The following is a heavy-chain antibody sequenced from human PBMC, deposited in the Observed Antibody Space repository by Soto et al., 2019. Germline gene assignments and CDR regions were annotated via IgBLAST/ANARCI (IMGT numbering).Heavy chain of an antibody. CDR2: ISSSGSTI. V-gene: IGHV3-11*01. D-gene: IGHD1-7*01. CDR3: ARVYGNYVNWFDP. CDR1: GLTLSDYY. Sequence: GFLRLSCADSGLTLSDYYIGWIRQAPGKGLEWVSYISSSGSTIYYADSVKGRFTISRDNANNSLYLQMNSLRAEDTAVYYWARVYGNYVNWFDPWGQGTLVTVSS. J-gene: IGHJ5*02.